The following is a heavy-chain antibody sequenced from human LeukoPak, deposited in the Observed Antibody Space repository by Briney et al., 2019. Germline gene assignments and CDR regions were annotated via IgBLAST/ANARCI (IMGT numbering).Heavy chain of an antibody. V-gene: IGHV3-48*03. D-gene: IGHD3-22*01. CDR1: GYTFRSYA. CDR3: ARAAYYYDSSAYPYWNFDL. CDR2: ISSSGGTI. Sequence: GGSLRLSCAASGYTFRSYAINWVRQAPGKGLEWVSFISSSGGTIYYADSVKGRFTISRDNAENSLYLQMNSLRAEDTAVYYCARAAYYYDSSAYPYWNFDLWGRSTLVTVSS. J-gene: IGHJ2*01.